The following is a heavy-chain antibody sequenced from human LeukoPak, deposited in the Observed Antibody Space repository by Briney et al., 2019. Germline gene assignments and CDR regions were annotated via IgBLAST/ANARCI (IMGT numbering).Heavy chain of an antibody. J-gene: IGHJ4*02. CDR2: INAYTGNP. Sequence: ASVKVSCKASGYTFTSYAMNWVRQAPGQGLEWMGWINAYTGNPTYAQGFTGRFVFSLDTSDSTAYLQISSLKAEDTAVYYCARWDYDSSGYALYYFDYWGQGTLVTVSS. CDR3: ARWDYDSSGYALYYFDY. V-gene: IGHV7-4-1*02. CDR1: GYTFTSYA. D-gene: IGHD3-22*01.